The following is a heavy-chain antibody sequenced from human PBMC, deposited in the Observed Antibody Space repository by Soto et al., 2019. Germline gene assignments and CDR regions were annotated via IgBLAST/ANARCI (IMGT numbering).Heavy chain of an antibody. CDR3: ARARKGSGSDHYYHYGMDV. CDR2: INHSGST. Sequence: PSETLSLTCSVYGGSFGDYYWSWIRQPPGKGLEWIGEINHSGSTNYNPSLKSRVTISVHTSKNQFSLKLSSVTAADTAVYYCARARKGSGSDHYYHYGMDVWGKGTTVTVSS. V-gene: IGHV4-34*01. CDR1: GGSFGDYY. J-gene: IGHJ6*04. D-gene: IGHD3-3*01.